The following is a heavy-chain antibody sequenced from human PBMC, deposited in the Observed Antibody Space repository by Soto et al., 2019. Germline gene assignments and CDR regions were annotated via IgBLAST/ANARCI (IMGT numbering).Heavy chain of an antibody. V-gene: IGHV3-7*01. CDR2: INEDGSEK. CDR1: GFIFRNYW. D-gene: IGHD2-15*01. J-gene: IGHJ5*02. Sequence: GGSLRLSCAASGFIFRNYWMNWVRQAPGKGLEWVARINEDGSEKYYVDSVKGRFTISRDNAKNSLNLQMNSLRVDDTAVFYCATGYCSGHSCNLEGSGWFDTWGQGILVTVSS. CDR3: ATGYCSGHSCNLEGSGWFDT.